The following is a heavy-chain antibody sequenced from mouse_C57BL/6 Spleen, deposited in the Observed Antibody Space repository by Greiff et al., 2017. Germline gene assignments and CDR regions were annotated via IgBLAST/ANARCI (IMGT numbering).Heavy chain of an antibody. CDR1: GYTFTEYT. CDR2: FYPGSGSI. Sequence: VKLQESGAELVKPGASVKLSCKASGYTFTEYTIHWVKQRSGQGLEWIGWFYPGSGSIKYNEKFKDKATLTADKSSSTVYMELSRLTSEDSAVYFCARHEEGGPYSNYEYFDVWGTGTTVTVSS. J-gene: IGHJ1*03. CDR3: ARHEEGGPYSNYEYFDV. V-gene: IGHV1-62-2*01. D-gene: IGHD2-5*01.